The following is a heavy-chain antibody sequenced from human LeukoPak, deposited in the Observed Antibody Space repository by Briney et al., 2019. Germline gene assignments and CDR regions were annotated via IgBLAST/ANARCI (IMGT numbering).Heavy chain of an antibody. Sequence: AGGSLRLFCAASGFTLSSYAMHGVRQAPGKGLEWVAFIRYDGSNKYYADSVKRRFTISRDNSKHTLYLQMNSLRAEDTAVYYCAKDDCLHIVVVTAGAFDYWGQGTLVTDSS. J-gene: IGHJ4*02. CDR1: GFTLSSYA. CDR3: AKDDCLHIVVVTAGAFDY. V-gene: IGHV3-30*02. D-gene: IGHD2-21*02. CDR2: IRYDGSNK.